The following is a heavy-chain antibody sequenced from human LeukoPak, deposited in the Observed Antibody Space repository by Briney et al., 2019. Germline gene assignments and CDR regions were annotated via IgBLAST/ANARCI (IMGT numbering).Heavy chain of an antibody. CDR1: GFTFSSTS. D-gene: IGHD2-15*01. CDR2: TVGGGDGT. V-gene: IGHV3-23*01. CDR3: AKDHTGYCSGGSCYQIDY. Sequence: SGGSLRLSCAASGFTFSSTSMSWVRQAPGKGLEWVAVTVGGGDGTYYADSVKGRFTISRDNSNNTLYLQMSSLRAEDTAVYYCAKDHTGYCSGGSCYQIDYWGQGTLVTVSS. J-gene: IGHJ4*02.